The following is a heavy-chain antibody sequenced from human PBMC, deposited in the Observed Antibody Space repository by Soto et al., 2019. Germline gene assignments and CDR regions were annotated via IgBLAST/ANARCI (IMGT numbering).Heavy chain of an antibody. V-gene: IGHV3-23*01. CDR2: ISISGGST. CDR3: AKDLRDSSGNYYYIDS. Sequence: GGTLRLSCAASGFTLSNYAMSWVRQAPGKGLEWVSAISISGGSTYYADAVKGRFTISRDSSKNTLYLQMNSLRAEDTAVYYCAKDLRDSSGNYYYIDSWGQGILVTVSS. CDR1: GFTLSNYA. J-gene: IGHJ4*02. D-gene: IGHD3-22*01.